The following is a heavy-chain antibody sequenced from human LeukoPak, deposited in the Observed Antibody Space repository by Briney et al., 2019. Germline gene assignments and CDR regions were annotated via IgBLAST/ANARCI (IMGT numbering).Heavy chain of an antibody. Sequence: ASGKVSCKASGYTFIGYYMHWGRQAPGPGLEWMGWINPNSVGTNYAQKFQGRVTMTRDRSLSTAYMELSRLRSDDTAVYCCAKDHTSRSFVLWGQGTLVSVSS. CDR1: GYTFIGYY. J-gene: IGHJ4*02. CDR3: AKDHTSRSFVL. CDR2: INPNSVGT. D-gene: IGHD3-10*01. V-gene: IGHV1-2*02.